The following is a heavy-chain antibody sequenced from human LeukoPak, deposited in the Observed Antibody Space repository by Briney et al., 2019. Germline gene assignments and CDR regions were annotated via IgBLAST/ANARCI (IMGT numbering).Heavy chain of an antibody. CDR1: GFTFSNAW. J-gene: IGHJ4*02. CDR3: ARFGYVAAVDL. D-gene: IGHD2-15*01. CDR2: INPAGTET. Sequence: GGSLRLSCAASGFTFSNAWMSWVRQAPGTGLEWVANINPAGTETYYVDPVKGRFTISRDNAKNLLYLQMNSLRAEDTAVYYCARFGYVAAVDLWGQGTLVTVSS. V-gene: IGHV3-7*01.